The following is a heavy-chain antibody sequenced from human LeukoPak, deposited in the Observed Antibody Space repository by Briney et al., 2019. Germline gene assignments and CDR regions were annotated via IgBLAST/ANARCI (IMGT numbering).Heavy chain of an antibody. Sequence: PGGSLRLSCAASGFTFSSYWMSWVRQAPGKGLEWVAVISYDGSNKYYADSVKGRFTISRDNSKNTLYLQMNSLRAEDTAVYYCARKLPGVDPYGMDVWGQGTMVTVSS. CDR2: ISYDGSNK. CDR1: GFTFSSYW. J-gene: IGHJ6*02. V-gene: IGHV3-30-3*01. D-gene: IGHD4-23*01. CDR3: ARKLPGVDPYGMDV.